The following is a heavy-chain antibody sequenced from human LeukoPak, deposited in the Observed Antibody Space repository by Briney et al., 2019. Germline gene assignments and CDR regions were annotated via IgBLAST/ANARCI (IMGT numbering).Heavy chain of an antibody. CDR1: GFTFSNAW. Sequence: PGGSLRLSCAASGFTFSNAWMSWVRQAPGKGLEWVGRIKSKTDGGTTDYAARVEGRFTISRDDSKNTLYLQMNSLETEDTAVYYCTTDEYYDFLSGYYSNWFDPWGQGTLVTVSS. CDR2: IKSKTDGGTT. V-gene: IGHV3-15*01. CDR3: TTDEYYDFLSGYYSNWFDP. J-gene: IGHJ5*02. D-gene: IGHD3-3*01.